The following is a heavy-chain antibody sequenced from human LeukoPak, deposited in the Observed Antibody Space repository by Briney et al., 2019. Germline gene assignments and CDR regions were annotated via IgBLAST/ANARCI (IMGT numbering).Heavy chain of an antibody. CDR3: AKVDTAMPGDYFDY. D-gene: IGHD5-18*01. V-gene: IGHV3-23*01. J-gene: IGHJ4*02. CDR2: ISGSGGST. CDR1: GFTFSSYA. Sequence: TGGSLRLSCAASGFTFSSYAMSWVRQAPGKGPEWVSAISGSGGSTYYADSVKGRFTISRDNSKNTLYLQMNSLRAEDTAVYYCAKVDTAMPGDYFDYWGQGTLVTVSS.